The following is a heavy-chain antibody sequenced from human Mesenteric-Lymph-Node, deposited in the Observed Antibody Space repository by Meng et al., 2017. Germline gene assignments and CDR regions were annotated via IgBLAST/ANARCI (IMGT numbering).Heavy chain of an antibody. Sequence: GESLKISCAASGFPFSSSWMSWVRQAPGKGLEWVANINKDGSEKYYVDSVKGRFTISRDNSKNTLYLQMNSLRAEDTAVYYCARTLGDGMDVWGQGTTVTVSS. J-gene: IGHJ6*02. CDR3: ARTLGDGMDV. CDR2: INKDGSEK. V-gene: IGHV3-7*01. CDR1: GFPFSSSW.